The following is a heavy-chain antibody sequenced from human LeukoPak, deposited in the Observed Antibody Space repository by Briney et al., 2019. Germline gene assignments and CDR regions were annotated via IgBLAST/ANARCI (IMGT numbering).Heavy chain of an antibody. CDR1: GYTFISYD. CDR2: ISAYNGNT. D-gene: IGHD3-3*01. Sequence: WASVKVSCKASGYTFISYDIYWVRQAPGQGLEWMGWISAYNGNTSYAQKLQGRVTMTRDMSTSTVYMELSSLRSEDTAVYYCARDSITIFGVATDYYYYYYMDVWGKGTTVTVSS. J-gene: IGHJ6*03. V-gene: IGHV1-18*01. CDR3: ARDSITIFGVATDYYYYYYMDV.